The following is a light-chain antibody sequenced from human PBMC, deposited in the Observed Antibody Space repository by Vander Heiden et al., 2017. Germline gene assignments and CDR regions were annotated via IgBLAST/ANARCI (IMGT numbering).Light chain of an antibody. CDR1: QSVLYSSNNKNY. CDR2: WAS. V-gene: IGKV4-1*01. CDR3: QQHHCTPNWT. J-gene: IGKJ1*01. Sequence: DIVMTQSPDSLAVSLGERATINYTSSQSVLYSSNNKNYLAWYQQKPGQPPKLLIYWASTRESGVPDRFSGSGYGTDFTLTISSRQAEDVAVYYCQQHHCTPNWTFGQGTKVEIK.